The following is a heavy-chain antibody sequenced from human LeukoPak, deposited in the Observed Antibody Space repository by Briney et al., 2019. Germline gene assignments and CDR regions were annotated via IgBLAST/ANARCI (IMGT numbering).Heavy chain of an antibody. D-gene: IGHD3-22*01. V-gene: IGHV1-18*01. Sequence: ASVKVSCKASGYSVISCGISWVRQAPGQGLEWMGWISAYNGDTNYAQKFQDRVIMTTDKSTSTAYMELRSLRSQDTAGYYCARDPVHYYDSSGYWRYWGQGTLVTVSS. CDR3: ARDPVHYYDSSGYWRY. CDR1: GYSVISCG. CDR2: ISAYNGDT. J-gene: IGHJ4*02.